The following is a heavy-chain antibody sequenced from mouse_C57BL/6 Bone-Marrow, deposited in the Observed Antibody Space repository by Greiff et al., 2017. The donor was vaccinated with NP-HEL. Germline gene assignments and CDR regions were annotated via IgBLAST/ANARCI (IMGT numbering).Heavy chain of an antibody. CDR2: INPSSGYT. Sequence: QVQLQQSGAELAKPGASVKLSCKASGYTFTSYWMHWVKQRPGQGLEWIGYINPSSGYTKYNQKFKDKATLTADKSSSTAYMQLSSLTYEDSAVYYCARERYGSSPWFAYWGQGTLVTVSA. D-gene: IGHD1-1*01. V-gene: IGHV1-7*01. J-gene: IGHJ3*01. CDR3: ARERYGSSPWFAY. CDR1: GYTFTSYW.